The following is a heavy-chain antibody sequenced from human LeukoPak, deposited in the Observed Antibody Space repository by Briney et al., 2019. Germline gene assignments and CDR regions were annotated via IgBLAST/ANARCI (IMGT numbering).Heavy chain of an antibody. CDR3: ARDRDIVVVPAAIYDLSDY. Sequence: GGSLRLSCAASGFTVSSNYMSWVRQAPGKGLEWVSVIYSGGSTYYADSVKGRFTISRDNSKNTLYLQMNSLRAEDTAVYYCARDRDIVVVPAAIYDLSDYWGQGTLVTVSS. V-gene: IGHV3-66*01. J-gene: IGHJ4*02. D-gene: IGHD2-2*02. CDR1: GFTVSSNY. CDR2: IYSGGST.